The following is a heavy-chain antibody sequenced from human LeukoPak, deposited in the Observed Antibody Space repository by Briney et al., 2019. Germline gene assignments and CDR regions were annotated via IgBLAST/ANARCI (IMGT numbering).Heavy chain of an antibody. Sequence: ASVKVSCKVSGYTLTELSMHWVRQAPGQGLEWMGWINPNSGGTNYAQKFQGRVTMTRDTSISTAYMELSRLRSDDTAVYYCARASYLRAPDYWGQGTLVTVSS. V-gene: IGHV1-2*02. J-gene: IGHJ4*02. CDR1: GYTLTELS. CDR3: ARASYLRAPDY. CDR2: INPNSGGT. D-gene: IGHD4-17*01.